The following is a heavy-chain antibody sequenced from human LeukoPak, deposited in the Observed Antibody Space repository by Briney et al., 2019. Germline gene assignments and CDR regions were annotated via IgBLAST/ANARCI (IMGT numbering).Heavy chain of an antibody. D-gene: IGHD3-22*01. Sequence: GGSLRLSCAASGFTFSSYWMRWVRQAPGKGLVWVSRIKSDGKTSYADSVKGRFTISRDNAKNTVSLQMNSLRAEDTGVYYCARAPSEIGGYYPEYFRHWGQGTLVTVSS. J-gene: IGHJ1*01. V-gene: IGHV3-74*01. CDR3: ARAPSEIGGYYPEYFRH. CDR2: IKSDGKT. CDR1: GFTFSSYW.